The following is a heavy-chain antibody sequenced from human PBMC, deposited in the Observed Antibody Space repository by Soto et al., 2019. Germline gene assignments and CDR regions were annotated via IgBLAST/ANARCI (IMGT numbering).Heavy chain of an antibody. D-gene: IGHD4-17*01. V-gene: IGHV3-33*01. CDR2: IWNDGSNI. CDR1: GFTFTSLG. Sequence: LRLSCAASGFTFTSLGMHWVRQAPGKGLEWVAVIWNDGSNINYVDSVKGGFTISRDNSKNTLHLQMNRLGADDTAVYNCTRVPDYGDYGYYYYGMDVWGQGTADSVSS. CDR3: TRVPDYGDYGYYYYGMDV. J-gene: IGHJ6*02.